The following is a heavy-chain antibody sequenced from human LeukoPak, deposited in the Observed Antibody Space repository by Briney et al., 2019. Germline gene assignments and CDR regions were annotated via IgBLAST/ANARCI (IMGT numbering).Heavy chain of an antibody. D-gene: IGHD3-3*01. Sequence: GASVKVSCKASGYTFTSYGISWVRQAPGQGLEWMGWISAYNGNTNYAQKLQGRVTMTTDTSTSTAYMELRSLRSDDTAVYYCARDVMNLKSTYYDFWSGYYPPYYYGMDVWGQGTTVTVSS. CDR3: ARDVMNLKSTYYDFWSGYYPPYYYGMDV. CDR1: GYTFTSYG. J-gene: IGHJ6*02. CDR2: ISAYNGNT. V-gene: IGHV1-18*01.